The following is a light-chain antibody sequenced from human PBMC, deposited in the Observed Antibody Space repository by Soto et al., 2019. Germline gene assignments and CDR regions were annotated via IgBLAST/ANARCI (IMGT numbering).Light chain of an antibody. Sequence: DIQMTQSPSSLSASVRDTVTITCRASQNIGSYLNWYQQKPGKAPTPLIYAASTLQSGVPSRFSGSGSGTDFNLTISSLNPEDFATYFCQQGYRIFQTFGQGTKLEVK. V-gene: IGKV1-39*01. CDR1: QNIGSY. CDR2: AAS. CDR3: QQGYRIFQT. J-gene: IGKJ1*01.